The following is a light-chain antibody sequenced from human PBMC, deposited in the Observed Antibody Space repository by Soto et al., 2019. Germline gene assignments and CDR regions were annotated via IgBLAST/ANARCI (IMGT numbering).Light chain of an antibody. CDR1: RDISSS. V-gene: IGKV1-27*01. CDR2: AAS. CDR3: QKYNSAPNT. J-gene: IGKJ2*01. Sequence: DVQMTQSPSSLSASVGDRVTITCRASRDISSSLAWYQQKPGKVPKLLIYAASTLHAGVQSRFSGSGSGTFFTLTINSLQPEYVATYYCQKYNSAPNTFGRGTSLEIK.